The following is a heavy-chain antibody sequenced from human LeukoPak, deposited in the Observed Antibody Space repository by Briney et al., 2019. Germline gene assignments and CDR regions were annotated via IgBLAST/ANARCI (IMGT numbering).Heavy chain of an antibody. Sequence: ASVKVSCKVSGYTLTELSMHWVRQAPGKGLEWMGGFDPEDGETIYAQKFQGRVTMTEDTSTDTAYMELSSLRSEDTAVYYCATEPIAVAGLPYYFDHWGQGTLVTVSS. V-gene: IGHV1-24*01. CDR3: ATEPIAVAGLPYYFDH. D-gene: IGHD6-19*01. J-gene: IGHJ4*02. CDR1: GYTLTELS. CDR2: FDPEDGET.